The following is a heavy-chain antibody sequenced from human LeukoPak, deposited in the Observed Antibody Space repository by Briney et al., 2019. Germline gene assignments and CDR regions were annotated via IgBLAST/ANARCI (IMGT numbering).Heavy chain of an antibody. CDR2: INPNSGGT. D-gene: IGHD3-10*01. Sequence: GASVKVSCKASGYTFTGYYMHWVRQAPGQGLEWMGWINPNSGGTNYAQKFQGRVTMTRDTSISTAYMELSRLRSDDTAVYYCARGAYYGSGSYYNYYMDVWGKGTTVTISS. J-gene: IGHJ6*03. CDR1: GYTFTGYY. V-gene: IGHV1-2*02. CDR3: ARGAYYGSGSYYNYYMDV.